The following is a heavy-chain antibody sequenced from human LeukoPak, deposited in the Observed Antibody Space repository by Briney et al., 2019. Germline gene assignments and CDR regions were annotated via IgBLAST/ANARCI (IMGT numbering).Heavy chain of an antibody. D-gene: IGHD3-9*01. CDR2: IYPGDSDT. V-gene: IGHV5-51*01. J-gene: IGHJ4*02. CDR1: GYSFTSYW. CDR3: ARSLLRYFDWMTAPFDY. Sequence: GESLKISWKGSGYSFTSYWIGWVRQMPGKGLEWMWIIYPGDSDTRYSPSFQGQVTISADKSISTAYLQWSSLKASDTAMYYCARSLLRYFDWMTAPFDYWGQGTLVTVSS.